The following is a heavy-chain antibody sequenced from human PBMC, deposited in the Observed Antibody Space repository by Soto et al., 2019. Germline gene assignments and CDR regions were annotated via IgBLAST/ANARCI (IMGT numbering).Heavy chain of an antibody. V-gene: IGHV4-34*01. CDR2: INHSGST. Sequence: SETLSLTCAVYGGSFSGYYWSWIRQPPGKGLEWIGEINHSGSTNYNPSLKSRVTISVDTSKNQFSLKLSSVAAADTAVYYCARKRRDYYDSSGYYRSPAYWGQGTLVTVSS. CDR1: GGSFSGYY. D-gene: IGHD3-22*01. J-gene: IGHJ4*02. CDR3: ARKRRDYYDSSGYYRSPAY.